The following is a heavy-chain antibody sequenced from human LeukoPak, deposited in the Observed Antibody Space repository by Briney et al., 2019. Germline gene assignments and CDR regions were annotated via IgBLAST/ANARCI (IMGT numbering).Heavy chain of an antibody. Sequence: GGSLRLSCAASGFTFSSYSMNWVRQAPGKGLEWVSSISSSSSYIYYADSVKGRFTISRDNAKNSLYLQMNSLRAEDTAVYHCARLRPYYYYMDVWGKGTTVTISS. D-gene: IGHD5-12*01. CDR1: GFTFSSYS. V-gene: IGHV3-21*01. CDR2: ISSSSSYI. J-gene: IGHJ6*03. CDR3: ARLRPYYYYMDV.